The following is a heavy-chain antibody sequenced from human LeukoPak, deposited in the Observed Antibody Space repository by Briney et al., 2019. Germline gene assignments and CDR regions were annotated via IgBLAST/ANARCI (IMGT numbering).Heavy chain of an antibody. D-gene: IGHD6-13*01. Sequence: GGSLRLSCAASEFTFSSYWMTWVRQAPGKGLEWVANINQDGSEKNYLDSVKGRFAISRDNAKNSLYLQMNSLRAEDTAVYYCAREEWVYSSSWYGYWGQGTLVTVSS. CDR3: AREEWVYSSSWYGY. V-gene: IGHV3-7*01. CDR1: EFTFSSYW. CDR2: INQDGSEK. J-gene: IGHJ4*02.